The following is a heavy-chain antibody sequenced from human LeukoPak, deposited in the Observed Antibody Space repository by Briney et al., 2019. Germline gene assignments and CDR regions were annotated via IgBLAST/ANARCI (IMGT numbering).Heavy chain of an antibody. V-gene: IGHV4-34*01. D-gene: IGHD6-13*01. Sequence: SETRSLTCAVYGGSFSGYYWSWISQPPGKGLEWIGEINHSGSTNYNPSLKSRVTISVDTSKHQFSLKLSSVTAADTALYYCARGIAAARSWFDPCGQGTLVTVSS. CDR2: INHSGST. J-gene: IGHJ5*02. CDR3: ARGIAAARSWFDP. CDR1: GGSFSGYY.